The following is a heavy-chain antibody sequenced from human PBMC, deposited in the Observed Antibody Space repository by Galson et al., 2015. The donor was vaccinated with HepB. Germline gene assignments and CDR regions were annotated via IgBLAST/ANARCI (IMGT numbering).Heavy chain of an antibody. Sequence: SVKVSCKASGGTFSSYAISWVRQASGQGLEWMGGIIPIFGTANYAQKFQGRVTITADKSTSTAYMELSSLRSEDTAVYYCARDRGYYGSGSMEWFDPWGQGTLVTVSS. V-gene: IGHV1-69*06. CDR2: IIPIFGTA. D-gene: IGHD3-10*01. CDR1: GGTFSSYA. J-gene: IGHJ5*02. CDR3: ARDRGYYGSGSMEWFDP.